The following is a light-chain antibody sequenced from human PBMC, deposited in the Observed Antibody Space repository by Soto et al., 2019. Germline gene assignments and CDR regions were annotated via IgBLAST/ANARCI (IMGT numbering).Light chain of an antibody. CDR2: AAF. CDR3: QQVNSYPQT. CDR1: QGIGTY. V-gene: IGKV1-9*01. Sequence: IQLTQSPSSLSASVGDRVTISCRASQGIGTYVAWYQQKPGKAPKLLIYAAFTLHSGVPARFSGSRSGTDFTLTSSSLQPEDFATYYCQQVNSYPQTFGQGTRLEIK. J-gene: IGKJ5*01.